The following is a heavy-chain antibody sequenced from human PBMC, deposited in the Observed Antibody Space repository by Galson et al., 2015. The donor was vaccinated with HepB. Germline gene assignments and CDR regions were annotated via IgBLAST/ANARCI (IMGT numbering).Heavy chain of an antibody. CDR1: GFTFGAYE. CDR3: VRDDALWSWYFDS. Sequence: SLRLSCAASGFTFGAYEMNWVRQAPGKGLEWISYISSNGYMIYYAESVKGRFTVSRDNARDSLYLQMNSLRVEDTPVYYCVRDDALWSWYFDSWGQGILVTVSS. J-gene: IGHJ4*02. CDR2: ISSNGYMI. D-gene: IGHD3-10*01. V-gene: IGHV3-48*03.